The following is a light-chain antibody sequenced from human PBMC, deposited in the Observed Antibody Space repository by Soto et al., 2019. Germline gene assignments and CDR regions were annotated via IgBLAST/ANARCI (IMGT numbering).Light chain of an antibody. Sequence: IQLTQSPSSLSASVGDRVIITCRASEGIVNYLAWYQHRPGKAPKLLFYGASTLQDGVPSRFTGSGSATDFTLTISNLQPEDFATYHCQQLFRYPLAFGQGTRLEIK. V-gene: IGKV1-9*01. CDR2: GAS. CDR1: EGIVNY. CDR3: QQLFRYPLA. J-gene: IGKJ5*01.